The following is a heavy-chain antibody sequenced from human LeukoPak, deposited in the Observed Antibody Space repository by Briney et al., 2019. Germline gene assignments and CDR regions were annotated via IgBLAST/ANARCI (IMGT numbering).Heavy chain of an antibody. CDR2: ISAYNGNT. CDR3: AGDRITMVRGVILYYYYYMDV. Sequence: ASAKVSCKASGYTFTSYGISWVRQAPGQGLEWMGWISAYNGNTNYAQKLQGRVTMTTDTSTSTAYMELRSLRSDDTAVYYCAGDRITMVRGVILYYYYYMDVWGKGTTVTVSS. V-gene: IGHV1-18*01. J-gene: IGHJ6*03. D-gene: IGHD3-10*01. CDR1: GYTFTSYG.